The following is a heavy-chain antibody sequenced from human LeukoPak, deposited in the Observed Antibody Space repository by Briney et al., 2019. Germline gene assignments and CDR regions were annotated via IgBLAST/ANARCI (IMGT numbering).Heavy chain of an antibody. V-gene: IGHV1-2*02. J-gene: IGHJ3*02. CDR3: ARAGLWDFYDSSGYHNGAFDI. CDR2: INPNSGGT. CDR1: GYIFTGYY. D-gene: IGHD3-22*01. Sequence: ASVKVSCKASGYIFTGYYTHWVRQAPGQGLEWMGWINPNSGGTNYAQKFQHRVTMTRDSSLSAAYMELSRLRSDDTAVYYCARAGLWDFYDSSGYHNGAFDIWGQGTMVTVSS.